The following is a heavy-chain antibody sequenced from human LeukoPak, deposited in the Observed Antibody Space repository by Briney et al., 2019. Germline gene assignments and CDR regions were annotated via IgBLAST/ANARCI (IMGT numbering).Heavy chain of an antibody. Sequence: SETLSLTCSVSGGSIGNYYWNWLRQPAGKGLEWIGRIYASGSTNYNPSLKSRVTISMDKSKNHFSLNLKSVTAADTAFYYCARDFYGDDGHHPFDYWGQGIRVTVSS. J-gene: IGHJ4*02. D-gene: IGHD2/OR15-2a*01. CDR2: IYASGST. V-gene: IGHV4-4*07. CDR1: GGSIGNYY. CDR3: ARDFYGDDGHHPFDY.